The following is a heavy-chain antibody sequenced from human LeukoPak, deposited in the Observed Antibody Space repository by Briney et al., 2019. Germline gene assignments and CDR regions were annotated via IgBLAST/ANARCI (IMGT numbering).Heavy chain of an antibody. CDR1: GFTFSSYD. D-gene: IGHD2-2*01. CDR3: ASSTGEDAFDI. J-gene: IGHJ3*02. V-gene: IGHV3-21*01. Sequence: GGSLRLSCAASGFTFSSYDMNWFRQAPGKGLEWVSSISSSSIYIYYADSVKGRVTISRDNAKNSLYLQMNSLRAEDTAVYYCASSTGEDAFDIWGQGTMVTVSS. CDR2: ISSSSIYI.